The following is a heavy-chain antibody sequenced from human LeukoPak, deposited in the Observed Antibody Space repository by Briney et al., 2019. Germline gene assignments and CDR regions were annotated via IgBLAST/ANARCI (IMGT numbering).Heavy chain of an antibody. D-gene: IGHD4-17*01. J-gene: IGHJ4*02. CDR1: GFRFDSYP. CDR2: VRTRGDPT. V-gene: IGHV3-48*01. CDR3: VRDVDYAFDY. Sequence: GGSLRLSCAASGFRFDSYPMNWVRQPPGKGMEWLSNVRTRGDPTSYADSVRGRFTNSRDNAKKSLFLQINSLRVEDTAVYFCVRDVDYAFDYWGQGVLVIVSS.